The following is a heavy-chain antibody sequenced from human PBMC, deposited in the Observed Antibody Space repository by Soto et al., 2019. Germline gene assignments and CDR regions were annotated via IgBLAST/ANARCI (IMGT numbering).Heavy chain of an antibody. CDR2: INHSGST. D-gene: IGHD3-10*01. CDR1: GGSFSGYY. V-gene: IGHV4-34*01. CDR3: ARGHLIYGSGSLVYYYYYYGMDV. Sequence: SETLSLTCAVYGGSFSGYYWSWIRQPPGKGLEWIGEINHSGSTNYNPSLKSRVTISVDTSKNQFSLKLSSVTAADTAVYYCARGHLIYGSGSLVYYYYYYGMDVWGQGTTVTVSS. J-gene: IGHJ6*02.